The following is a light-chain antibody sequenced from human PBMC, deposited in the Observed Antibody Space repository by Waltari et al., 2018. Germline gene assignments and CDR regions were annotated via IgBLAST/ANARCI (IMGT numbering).Light chain of an antibody. CDR1: QSVSSN. J-gene: IGKJ4*01. CDR2: GAS. CDR3: QHYNNWPPLT. Sequence: EIVMTQSPATLSVSPGERSTLSCRASQSVSSNLAWYQQKPVQAPRLLIYGASTRATGIPARFSGSGSWTEFTLTISSLQSGDFAVYYCQHYNNWPPLTFGGGTKVEIK. V-gene: IGKV3-15*01.